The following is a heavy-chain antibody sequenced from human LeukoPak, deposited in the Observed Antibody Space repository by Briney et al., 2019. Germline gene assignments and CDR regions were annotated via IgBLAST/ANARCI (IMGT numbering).Heavy chain of an antibody. D-gene: IGHD3-10*02. J-gene: IGHJ5*02. CDR2: IYSGGST. CDR1: GFTVSSNY. V-gene: IGHV3-53*01. CDR3: ARITMSRFDP. Sequence: TGGSLRLSCAASGFTVSSNYMSWVRQAPGKGLEWVSVIYSGGSTYYADSVEGRFTISRDNSKNTLYLQMNSLRAEDTAVYYCARITMSRFDPWGQGTLVTVS.